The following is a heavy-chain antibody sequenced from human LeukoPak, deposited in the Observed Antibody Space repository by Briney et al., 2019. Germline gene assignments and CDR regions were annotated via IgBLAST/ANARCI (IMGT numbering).Heavy chain of an antibody. CDR1: GGSFSGYY. CDR2: INHSGGT. J-gene: IGHJ4*02. Sequence: SETLSLTCAVYGGSFSGYYWSWIRQSPGRGLEWIGAINHSGGTKYNPYLKSRVTISIDTSKNYFSLKLTSVTAADTAVYYCARGGRTYYDFWSGYSHYFDYWGQGTLVTVSS. CDR3: ARGGRTYYDFWSGYSHYFDY. D-gene: IGHD3-3*01. V-gene: IGHV4-34*01.